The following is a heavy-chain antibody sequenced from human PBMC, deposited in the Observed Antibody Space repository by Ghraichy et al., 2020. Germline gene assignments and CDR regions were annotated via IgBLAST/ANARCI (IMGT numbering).Heavy chain of an antibody. V-gene: IGHV3-15*01. CDR2: IKSGTYGATT. J-gene: IGHJ4*02. D-gene: IGHD3-10*01. CDR1: GFTFTDAW. CDR3: AAGEAFVWFGELPLDY. Sequence: GGSLRLSCVGSGFTFTDAWMSWVRQAPGKGLEWVGRIKSGTYGATTDYSAPAKGRFTISRDDSKNTVFLQMNSLEVEDTAVYYCAAGEAFVWFGELPLDYWGQGTLVTVSS.